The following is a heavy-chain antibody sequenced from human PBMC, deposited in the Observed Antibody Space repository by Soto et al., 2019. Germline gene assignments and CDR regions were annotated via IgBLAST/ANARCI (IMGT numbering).Heavy chain of an antibody. CDR3: ARDPISFGPS. D-gene: IGHD3-10*01. CDR1: GGSISSGDYY. J-gene: IGHJ4*02. Sequence: QVQLQESGPGLVKPSQTLSLTCTVSGGSISSGDYYWSWIRQPPGKGLEWIGYIHDSGTLYYNPYLNSRVTRSVDTSKNQISLKLSSVTAADTAVYYCARDPISFGPSWGQGILVTVSS. V-gene: IGHV4-30-4*01. CDR2: IHDSGTL.